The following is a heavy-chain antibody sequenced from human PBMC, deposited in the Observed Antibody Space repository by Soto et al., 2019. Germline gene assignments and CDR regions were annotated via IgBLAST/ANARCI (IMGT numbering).Heavy chain of an antibody. D-gene: IGHD2-15*01. CDR3: ARSPVNYCSGGSCYPGWFDP. CDR1: GGTFSSYA. V-gene: IGHV1-69*01. Sequence: QVQLVQSGAEVKKPGSSVKVSCKASGGTFSSYAISWVRQAPGQGLEWMGGIIPIFGTANYAQKFQGRVTITADESTSTAYMELSSLRSEDTAVYYCARSPVNYCSGGSCYPGWFDPWGQGTLVTVSS. J-gene: IGHJ5*02. CDR2: IIPIFGTA.